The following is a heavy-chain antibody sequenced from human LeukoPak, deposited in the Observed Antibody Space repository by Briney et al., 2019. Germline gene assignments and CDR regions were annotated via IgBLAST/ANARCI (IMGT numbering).Heavy chain of an antibody. D-gene: IGHD3-10*01. J-gene: IGHJ4*02. CDR2: IKQDGSEK. Sequence: PGGSLRLSCAASGFTFSSYWMSWGRQAPGRGLEWVANIKQDGSEKYYVDSVKGRFTISRDNSKNTLYLQMNSLRAEDTAVYYCAKDLWFGELMMSPFDYWGQGTLVTVSS. CDR1: GFTFSSYW. CDR3: AKDLWFGELMMSPFDY. V-gene: IGHV3-7*03.